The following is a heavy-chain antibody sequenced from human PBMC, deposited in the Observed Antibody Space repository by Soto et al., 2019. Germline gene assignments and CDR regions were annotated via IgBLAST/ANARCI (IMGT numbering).Heavy chain of an antibody. Sequence: EVQLVESGGGLVKPGGSLRLSCAASGFTFANAWMNWVRQAPGRGLEWVGRSKGGTTEYAAPVEGRFSISRDDSRNTLYLQRNVLKTEDTGVYYCTTAGTNGIEVLHRVEAAFDSWGPGTLVTVSS. D-gene: IGHD3-10*01. CDR3: TTAGTNGIEVLHRVEAAFDS. V-gene: IGHV3-15*07. CDR2: SKGGTT. CDR1: GFTFANAW. J-gene: IGHJ3*02.